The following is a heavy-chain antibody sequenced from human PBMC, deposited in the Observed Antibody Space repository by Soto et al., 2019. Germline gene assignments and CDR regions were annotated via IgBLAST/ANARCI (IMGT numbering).Heavy chain of an antibody. CDR2: IYPGDSDT. J-gene: IGHJ4*02. Sequence: GESLKISCKGSGYSFTSYWIGWVRQMPGKGLEWMGIIYPGDSDTRYSPSFQGQVTISADKSISTAYLQWSSLKASDTAMYYCARTGAYSGYDLSHFDYWGQGTLVTVSS. V-gene: IGHV5-51*01. CDR1: GYSFTSYW. D-gene: IGHD5-12*01. CDR3: ARTGAYSGYDLSHFDY.